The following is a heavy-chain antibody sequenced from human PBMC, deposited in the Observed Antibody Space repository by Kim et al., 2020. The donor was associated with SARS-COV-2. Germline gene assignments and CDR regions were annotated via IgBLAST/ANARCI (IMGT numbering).Heavy chain of an antibody. CDR2: IIPIFGTA. CDR1: GGTFSSYA. CDR3: ARLRRITMIVGGAFDI. V-gene: IGHV1-69*13. D-gene: IGHD3-22*01. Sequence: SVKVSCKASGGTFSSYAISWVRQAPGQGLEWMGEIIPIFGTANYAQKFQGRVTITADESTSTAYMELSSLRSEDTAVYYCARLRRITMIVGGAFDIWGQGTMVTVSS. J-gene: IGHJ3*02.